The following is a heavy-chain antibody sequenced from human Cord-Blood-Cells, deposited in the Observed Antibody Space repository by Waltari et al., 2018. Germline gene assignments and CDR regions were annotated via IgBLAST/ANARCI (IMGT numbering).Heavy chain of an antibody. J-gene: IGHJ6*02. CDR2: IRSKAYGGTT. Sequence: EVQLVESGGGLVQPGRSLRLSCTASGFTFGDYAMSWVRQAPGKGLEWVGFIRSKAYGGTTEYGASVKGRFNISRDDSKSIAYLQMNSLKTEDTAVYYCTRDTDFWSGYYYYYGMDVWGQGTTVTVSS. CDR3: TRDTDFWSGYYYYYGMDV. D-gene: IGHD3-3*01. V-gene: IGHV3-49*04. CDR1: GFTFGDYA.